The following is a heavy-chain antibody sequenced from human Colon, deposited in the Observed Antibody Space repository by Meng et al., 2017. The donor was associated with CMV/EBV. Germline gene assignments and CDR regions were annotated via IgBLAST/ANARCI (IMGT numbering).Heavy chain of an antibody. CDR1: GFTFNDFD. CDR3: ARLAYCSSTSCPPYYYYGMDV. Sequence: GESLKISCSASGFTFNDFDMTWVRQAPGKGLEWVSSISCSGVTTYYSDAVKGRFTISRDNAKNSLYLQMNSRRAEDTAVYYCARLAYCSSTSCPPYYYYGMDVWGQGTTVTVSS. J-gene: IGHJ6*02. D-gene: IGHD2-2*01. V-gene: IGHV3-69-1*01. CDR2: ISCSGVTT.